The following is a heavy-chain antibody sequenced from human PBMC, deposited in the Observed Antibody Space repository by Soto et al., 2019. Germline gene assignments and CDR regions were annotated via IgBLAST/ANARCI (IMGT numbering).Heavy chain of an antibody. CDR2: IFHSGST. V-gene: IGHV4-30-2*01. D-gene: IGHD2-15*01. CDR3: ARGQVVAAQH. J-gene: IGHJ4*02. CDR1: GGSISGGGSS. Sequence: QLQLQESGSGLVKPSQTLSLTCVVSGGSISGGGSSGGWSRQPPGKGLEWIGYIFHSGSTYYNPSLKSRVTISVDRSKNQFSLKLSSVTAADTAVYYCARGQVVAAQHWGQGTLVTVSS.